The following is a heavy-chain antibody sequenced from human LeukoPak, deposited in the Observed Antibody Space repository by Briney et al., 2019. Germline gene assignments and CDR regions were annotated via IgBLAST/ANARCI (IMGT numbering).Heavy chain of an antibody. CDR3: ARERGYYGSGTYYRVGDNWFDP. D-gene: IGHD3-10*01. CDR2: MYHSGST. V-gene: IGHV4-38-2*02. J-gene: IGHJ5*02. Sequence: SGTLSLTCTVSNYSTSTDYYWGWIRQPPGKGLEWIGTMYHSGSTYYNPSLKSRVTISVDTSKNQFSLKLSSVTAADTAVYYCARERGYYGSGTYYRVGDNWFDPWGQGTLVTVSS. CDR1: NYSTSTDYY.